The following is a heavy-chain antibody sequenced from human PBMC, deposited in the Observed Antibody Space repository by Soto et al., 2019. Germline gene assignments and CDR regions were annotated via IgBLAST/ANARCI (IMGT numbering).Heavy chain of an antibody. CDR3: ARDYDIWGRLPDY. V-gene: IGHV3-30-3*01. Sequence: QVQLVESGGDMVQPGRSLRLSCVASEFSFRDYSMHWVRQAPSKGLEWLAVISYDGSTKYYADSVKGRFTVSRDNSKNTLYLQMDSLRAEDTPVYFCARDYDIWGRLPDYWGQGTLVTVSS. CDR2: ISYDGSTK. CDR1: EFSFRDYS. J-gene: IGHJ4*02. D-gene: IGHD3-9*01.